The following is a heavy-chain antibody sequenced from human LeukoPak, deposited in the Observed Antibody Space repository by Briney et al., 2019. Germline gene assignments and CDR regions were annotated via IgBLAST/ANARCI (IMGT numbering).Heavy chain of an antibody. D-gene: IGHD3-22*01. CDR3: ARVTGYMIEDYFDY. CDR1: GFRFSAYG. J-gene: IGHJ4*02. V-gene: IGHV4-59*01. Sequence: PGGSLRLSCDASGFRFSAYGMSWIRQPPGKGLEWIGYIYYSGGTNYNPSLKSRVTISVKTSKNQFSLKLSSVTAADTAIYYCARVTGYMIEDYFDYWGQGTLVTVSS. CDR2: IYYSGGT.